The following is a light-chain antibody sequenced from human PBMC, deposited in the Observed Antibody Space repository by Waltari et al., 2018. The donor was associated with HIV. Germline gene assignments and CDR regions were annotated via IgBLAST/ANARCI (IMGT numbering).Light chain of an antibody. J-gene: IGKJ1*01. CDR3: LLAVDSPRWT. Sequence: ECTQSSGTLCLPQRYKITLSCRTTQPFSTNFLGWYQSKSGQPPRLLFYGSSTRASGIPDRFTATGSNTWSGRDFNLTIHRVEPDDFGMYYCLLAVDSPRWTFGPGTRL. CDR1: QPFSTNF. V-gene: IGKV3-20*01. CDR2: GSS.